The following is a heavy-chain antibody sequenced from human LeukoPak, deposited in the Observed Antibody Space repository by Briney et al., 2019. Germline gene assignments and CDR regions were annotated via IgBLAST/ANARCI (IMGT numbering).Heavy chain of an antibody. CDR2: ISGSGGGT. V-gene: IGHV3-23*01. J-gene: IGHJ4*02. CDR3: AKLVAAKRFEEFDY. Sequence: PGGSLRLSCAASGFTFSIYAMTWVRQAPGKGLEWVSAISGSGGGTYYADSVKGRFTISRDNSKSTLYLQMNSLRAEDTAVYYCAKLVAAKRFEEFDYWGQGTLVTVSS. D-gene: IGHD2-15*01. CDR1: GFTFSIYA.